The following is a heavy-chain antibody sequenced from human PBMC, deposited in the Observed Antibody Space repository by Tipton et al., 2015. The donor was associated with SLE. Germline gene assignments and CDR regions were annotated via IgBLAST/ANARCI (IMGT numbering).Heavy chain of an antibody. CDR3: ANGPPDFWSCYDAFDI. Sequence: SLRLSCAASGFTFSSYWMSWVRQAPGKGLEWVANIKQDGSEKYYVDSVKGRFTISRDNSKNSLYLQMNSLRAEDTAVYYCANGPPDFWSCYDAFDIWCQGTMVTVSS. CDR2: IKQDGSEK. D-gene: IGHD3-3*01. V-gene: IGHV3-7*02. CDR1: GFTFSSYW. J-gene: IGHJ3*02.